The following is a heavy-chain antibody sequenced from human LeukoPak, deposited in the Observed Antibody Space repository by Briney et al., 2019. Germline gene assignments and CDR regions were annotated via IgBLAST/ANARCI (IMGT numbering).Heavy chain of an antibody. CDR2: IQSETDGGTT. V-gene: IGHV3-15*07. CDR1: GFIFRNVW. Sequence: PGGSLRLSCAASGFIFRNVWMNWVRQAPGKGLEWVGRIQSETDGGTTDYAAPMKGRFTISRDDSKMMLYLQMNSLQTEDTAVYFCTTVLGGLRFFDHWGQGTAATVSS. CDR3: TTVLGGLRFFDH. J-gene: IGHJ4*02.